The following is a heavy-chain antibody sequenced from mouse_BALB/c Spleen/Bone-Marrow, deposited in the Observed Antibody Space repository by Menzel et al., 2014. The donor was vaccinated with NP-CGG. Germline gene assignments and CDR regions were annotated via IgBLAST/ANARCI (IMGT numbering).Heavy chain of an antibody. J-gene: IGHJ4*01. D-gene: IGHD2-14*01. CDR2: TNPSNGGT. V-gene: IGHV1S81*02. Sequence: QVQLQQSGAELVKPGASVKLSCKASGYTFTSYYMYWVKQRPGQSLEWIGETNPSNGGTNFNEKFKSKATLTVDKSSSTAYMQLSSLTSEDSAVYYCTRREYYRYDRAMDYWGQGTSVTVSS. CDR3: TRREYYRYDRAMDY. CDR1: GYTFTSYY.